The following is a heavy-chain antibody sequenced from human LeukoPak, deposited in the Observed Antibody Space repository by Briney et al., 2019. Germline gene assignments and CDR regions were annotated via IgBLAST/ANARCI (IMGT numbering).Heavy chain of an antibody. Sequence: GGSLRLSCVASGFTFSDPYMDWVRQAPGKGLEWVGRTRNRVRGYTTDYAASVKGRFTISRDDSEHSLYLEMNSLKIEDTAVYYCVRVRGGGAFDIWGQGTMVTVSS. CDR2: TRNRVRGYTT. J-gene: IGHJ3*02. CDR3: VRVRGGGAFDI. D-gene: IGHD3-16*01. V-gene: IGHV3-72*01. CDR1: GFTFSDPY.